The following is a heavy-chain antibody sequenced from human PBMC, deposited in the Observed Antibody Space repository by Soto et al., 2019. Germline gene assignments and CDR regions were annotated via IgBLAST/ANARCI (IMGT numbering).Heavy chain of an antibody. CDR2: IFSNDEK. CDR1: GFSLSNARMG. Sequence: QVTLKESGPVLVKPTETLTLTCTVSGFSLSNARMGVRWIRQPPGKALEWLAHIFSNDEKSYSTSLKSRLTLSKDNSKSQVVLNMTNMDPVDTATYYCARSLSTSSRYYGMDVWGQGTTVTVSS. CDR3: ARSLSTSSRYYGMDV. J-gene: IGHJ6*02. V-gene: IGHV2-26*01. D-gene: IGHD2-2*01.